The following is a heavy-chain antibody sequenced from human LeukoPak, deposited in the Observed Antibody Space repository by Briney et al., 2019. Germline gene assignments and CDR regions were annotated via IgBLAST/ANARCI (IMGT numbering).Heavy chain of an antibody. J-gene: IGHJ4*02. CDR2: IGGSGDST. D-gene: IGHD3-22*01. V-gene: IGHV3-23*01. Sequence: GGSLRLSCAASGFTFRSFAMSWVRQAPGKGLEWVSAIGGSGDSTYYPDSVKGRFTISRDNSKNTLYLQMSSLRAEDTAVYYCAKELDSSGYFDYWGQGTLVTVSS. CDR1: GFTFRSFA. CDR3: AKELDSSGYFDY.